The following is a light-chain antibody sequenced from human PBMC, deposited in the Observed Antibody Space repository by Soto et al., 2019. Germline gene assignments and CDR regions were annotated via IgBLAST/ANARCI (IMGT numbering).Light chain of an antibody. J-gene: IGLJ1*01. CDR2: DVS. Sequence: QSALTQSASVSGSPGQSITISCTGTSSDFGDFNYVFWYQQHPGKAPKLLIYDVSNRPSGVSNRFSGSKSGDTASLTISGLQAEDEADYYCPSYTTSITYVFGTGTKVTVL. CDR1: SSDFGDFNY. V-gene: IGLV2-14*03. CDR3: PSYTTSITYV.